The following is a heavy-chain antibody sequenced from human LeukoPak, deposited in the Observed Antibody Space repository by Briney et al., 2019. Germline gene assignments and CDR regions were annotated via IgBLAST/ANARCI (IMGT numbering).Heavy chain of an antibody. J-gene: IGHJ6*03. D-gene: IGHD5-12*01. Sequence: SETLSLTCTVSGGSISSYYWSWIRQPAGKGLEWIGRIYTSGSTNYNPSLKSRVTMSVDTSKNQFSLKLSSETAADTAVYYCARNANSRGYSGYATYYYYYYMDVWGKGTTVTVSS. CDR1: GGSISSYY. V-gene: IGHV4-4*07. CDR3: ARNANSRGYSGYATYYYYYYMDV. CDR2: IYTSGST.